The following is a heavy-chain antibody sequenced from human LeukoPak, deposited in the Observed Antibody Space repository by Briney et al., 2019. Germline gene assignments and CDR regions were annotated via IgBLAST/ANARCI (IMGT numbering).Heavy chain of an antibody. Sequence: PSETLSLTCTVSGGSISSSSYYWGWIRQPPGKGLEWIGRIYYSGSTYYNPSLKSRVTISVDTSKNQFSLKLSSVTAADTAVYYCARIRPSYYYDCSGSPVGAFDIWGQGTMVTVST. CDR1: GGSISSSSYY. D-gene: IGHD3-22*01. J-gene: IGHJ3*02. V-gene: IGHV4-39*01. CDR2: IYYSGST. CDR3: ARIRPSYYYDCSGSPVGAFDI.